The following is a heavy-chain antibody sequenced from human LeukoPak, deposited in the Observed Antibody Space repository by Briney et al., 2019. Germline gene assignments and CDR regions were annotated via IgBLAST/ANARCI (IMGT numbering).Heavy chain of an antibody. D-gene: IGHD5-24*01. J-gene: IGHJ3*02. V-gene: IGHV4-59*08. Sequence: SETLSLTCTVSGGSISSYYWSWIRQPPGKGLEWIGYIYYSGSTNYNPSLKSRVTISVDTSKNQFSLKLSSVTAADTAVYYCARHRRWLQFDAFDIWGQGTMVTVSS. CDR1: GGSISSYY. CDR2: IYYSGST. CDR3: ARHRRWLQFDAFDI.